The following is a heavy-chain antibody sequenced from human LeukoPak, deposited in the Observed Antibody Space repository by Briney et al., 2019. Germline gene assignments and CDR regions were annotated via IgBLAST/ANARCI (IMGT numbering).Heavy chain of an antibody. J-gene: IGHJ5*02. D-gene: IGHD6-19*01. CDR3: ARTHSSGWSKFDP. CDR2: IYNSGSA. CDR1: GGSISTNS. V-gene: IGHV4-59*01. Sequence: SETLSLTCTVSGGSISTNSWSWIRQPPGKGLEWIGHIYNSGSANYNPSLKSRVTISVDTSKNQFSLRLSSVTAADTAVYYCARTHSSGWSKFDPWGQGTLVTISS.